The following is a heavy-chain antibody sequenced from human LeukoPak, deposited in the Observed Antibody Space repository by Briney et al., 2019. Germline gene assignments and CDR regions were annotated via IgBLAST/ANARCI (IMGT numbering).Heavy chain of an antibody. D-gene: IGHD2-15*01. CDR2: ISGDGGT. V-gene: IGHV3-23*01. J-gene: IGHJ4*02. CDR1: GFTFGSYV. Sequence: PGGSLRLSCAASGFTFGSYVMSWVRQAPGKGPELVSAISGDGGTYYADSVKGRFTISRDNSKNTLYLQMNSLGGEDTALYYCARYCGAASCYSGFDYWGQGTLVTVAS. CDR3: ARYCGAASCYSGFDY.